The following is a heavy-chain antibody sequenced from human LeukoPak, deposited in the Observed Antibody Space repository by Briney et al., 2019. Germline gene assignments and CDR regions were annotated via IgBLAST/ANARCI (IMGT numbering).Heavy chain of an antibody. Sequence: PSETLSLTCTVSGGSISSSSYYWGWIRQPPGKGLEWIGSIYYSGSTYYNPSLKSRVTISVDTSKNHFSVKLSSVTAADTAVYYCARESDFDSTAYLCWGQGILVTVSS. D-gene: IGHD3-22*01. CDR2: IYYSGST. J-gene: IGHJ4*02. CDR3: ARESDFDSTAYLC. V-gene: IGHV4-39*02. CDR1: GGSISSSSYY.